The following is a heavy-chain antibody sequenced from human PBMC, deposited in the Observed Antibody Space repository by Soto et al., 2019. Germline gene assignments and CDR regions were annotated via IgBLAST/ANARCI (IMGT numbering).Heavy chain of an antibody. CDR2: IWYDGSNK. D-gene: IGHD2-15*01. CDR3: ARVRCSGGSCYSYYDY. J-gene: IGHJ4*02. CDR1: GFTFSSYG. Sequence: GGSLGLSCAASGFTFSSYGMHWVRQAPGKGLEWVAVIWYDGSNKYYADSVKGRFTISRDNSKNTLYLQMNSLRAEDTAVYYCARVRCSGGSCYSYYDYWGQGTLVTVSS. V-gene: IGHV3-33*01.